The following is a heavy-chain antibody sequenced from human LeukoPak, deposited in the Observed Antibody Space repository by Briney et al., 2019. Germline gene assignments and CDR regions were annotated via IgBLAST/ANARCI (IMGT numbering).Heavy chain of an antibody. J-gene: IGHJ6*03. CDR3: ANDFYDFWSGYYSQYYMDV. Sequence: AGXXXRLSCAASGFTFSSYSMNWVRQAPGKGLEWVSSISSSSSYIYYADSVKGRFTISRDNAKNSLYLQMNSLRAEDTAVYYCANDFYDFWSGYYSQYYMDVWGKGTTVTVSS. V-gene: IGHV3-21*01. CDR2: ISSSSSYI. CDR1: GFTFSSYS. D-gene: IGHD3-3*01.